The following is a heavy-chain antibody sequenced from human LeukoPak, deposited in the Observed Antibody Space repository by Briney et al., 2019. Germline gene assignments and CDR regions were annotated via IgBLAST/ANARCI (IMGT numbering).Heavy chain of an antibody. J-gene: IGHJ4*02. CDR3: ARVGDYGDYGNYFEN. CDR1: GFTASSNY. CDR2: IYSGGST. V-gene: IGHV3-53*01. Sequence: GGSLRLSCAASGFTASSNYMSWVRQAPGKGLDWVSVIYSGGSTYYADSVRGRFTISRDNSKNSLYLQMNSLRVEDTAVYYCARVGDYGDYGNYFENWGQGTLVTVSS. D-gene: IGHD4-17*01.